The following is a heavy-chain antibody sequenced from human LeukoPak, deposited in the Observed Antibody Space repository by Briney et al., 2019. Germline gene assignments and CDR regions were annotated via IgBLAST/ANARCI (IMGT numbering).Heavy chain of an antibody. Sequence: GASVKVSCKASVGTFSSYAISWVRQAPGQGLEWMGGIIPIFGTANYAQKFQGRVMITADESTSTAYMELSSLRSEDTAVYYCARDRGSSSSVEANFDYWGQGTLVTVSS. CDR1: VGTFSSYA. D-gene: IGHD6-6*01. J-gene: IGHJ4*02. CDR2: IIPIFGTA. CDR3: ARDRGSSSSVEANFDY. V-gene: IGHV1-69*01.